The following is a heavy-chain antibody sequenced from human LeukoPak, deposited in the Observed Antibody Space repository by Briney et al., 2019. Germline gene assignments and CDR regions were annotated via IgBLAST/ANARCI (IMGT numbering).Heavy chain of an antibody. J-gene: IGHJ5*02. Sequence: SETLSLTCAVYGGSFSGYYWSWIRQPPGKGLEWIGEINHSGSTNYNPSLKSRVTISVDTSKNQFSLKLSSVTAADTAVYYCVRSYRRVGGINWFDPWGQGTLVTVSS. D-gene: IGHD1-26*01. V-gene: IGHV4-34*01. CDR1: GGSFSGYY. CDR2: INHSGST. CDR3: VRSYRRVGGINWFDP.